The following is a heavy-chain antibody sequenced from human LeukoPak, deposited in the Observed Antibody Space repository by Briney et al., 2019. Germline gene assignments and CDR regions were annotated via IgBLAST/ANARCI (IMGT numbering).Heavy chain of an antibody. V-gene: IGHV3-33*08. CDR2: IYSDGNKN. J-gene: IGHJ4*02. D-gene: IGHD2-15*01. CDR1: GFTFSSYG. CDR3: ARDSGGGSCFYFDN. Sequence: PAGSLRLSCAASGFTFSSYGMHWVRQAPGKGLEWLAVIYSDGNKNYYADSVKGRFTISRDNSKDTLYLQVNSLRAEDTAVYHCARDSGGGSCFYFDNWGLGTLVTVSS.